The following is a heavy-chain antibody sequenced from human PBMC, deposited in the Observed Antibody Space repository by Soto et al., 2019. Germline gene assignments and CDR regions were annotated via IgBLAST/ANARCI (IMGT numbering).Heavy chain of an antibody. J-gene: IGHJ4*02. V-gene: IGHV3-66*01. CDR3: ARDRQSGYGVDD. D-gene: IGHD5-12*01. CDR1: GVPVSSVS. Sequence: PGGAWTVSSAPSGVPVSSVSMSWVCQAPGKGLEWVSVIYSGGSTYYADSVKGRFTISRDNSKNTLYLQMNSLRAEDTAVYYCARDRQSGYGVDDWGQGT. CDR2: IYSGGST.